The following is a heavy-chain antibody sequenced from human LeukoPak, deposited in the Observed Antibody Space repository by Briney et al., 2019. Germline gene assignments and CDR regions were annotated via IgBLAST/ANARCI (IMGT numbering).Heavy chain of an antibody. CDR2: INNNGGTT. V-gene: IGHV3-64D*06. Sequence: GGSLRLSCSASGFTFSRYAMHWVRQAPGKGLEYVSGINNNGGTTYYSDSVKAGFTISRDNSKNPLFLQMTSLRAEDTAVYYCVKTMMTFGGVIRTDAFDIWGQGTMVTVSS. J-gene: IGHJ3*02. D-gene: IGHD3-16*01. CDR3: VKTMMTFGGVIRTDAFDI. CDR1: GFTFSRYA.